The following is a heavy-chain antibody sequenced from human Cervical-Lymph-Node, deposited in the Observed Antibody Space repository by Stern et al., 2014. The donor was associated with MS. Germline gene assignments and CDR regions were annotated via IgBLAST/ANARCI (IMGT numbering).Heavy chain of an antibody. D-gene: IGHD2/OR15-2a*01. V-gene: IGHV2-70*11. CDR2: LAWDDDE. Sequence: ESGPALVKPTQTLTLTCTFSGFSLTTSGMCVSWIRQPPGKALEWLGRLAWDDDESYNTSLMTRLTISKDTSRNQVVLTMANMDPVDTATYYCARTYRQRDSSTFPYYFDYWGQGTLVTVSS. J-gene: IGHJ4*02. CDR3: ARTYRQRDSSTFPYYFDY. CDR1: GFSLTTSGMC.